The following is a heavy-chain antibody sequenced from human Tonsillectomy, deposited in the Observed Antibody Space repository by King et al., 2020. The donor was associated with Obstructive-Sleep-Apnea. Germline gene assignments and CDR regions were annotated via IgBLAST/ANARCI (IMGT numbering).Heavy chain of an antibody. CDR3: AKPSYSGSWYDY. D-gene: IGHD6-13*01. V-gene: IGHV3-30*18. CDR1: GFTFSSYG. Sequence: QLVQSGGGVVQPGRSLRLSCAASGFTFSSYGMPWVRQAPGKGLEWVAVISYDGINQYYADSVKGRFTISRDNSKNTLYLQMNSLRAEDTAVYYCAKPSYSGSWYDYWGQGILVSVSS. J-gene: IGHJ4*02. CDR2: ISYDGINQ.